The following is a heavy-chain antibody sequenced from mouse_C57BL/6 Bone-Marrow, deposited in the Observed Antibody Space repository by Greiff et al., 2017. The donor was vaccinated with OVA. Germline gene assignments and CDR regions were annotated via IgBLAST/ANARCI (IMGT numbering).Heavy chain of an antibody. CDR3: ATFYSNTWFAY. CDR2: IDPSDSYT. Sequence: QVQLQQPGAELVKPGASVKLSCKASGYTFTSYWMHWVKQRPGQGLEWIGEIDPSDSYTNYNQKFKGKSTLTVDKSSSTAYMQLSSLTSEDSAVYYCATFYSNTWFAYWGQGTLVTVSA. CDR1: GYTFTSYW. D-gene: IGHD2-5*01. V-gene: IGHV1-69*01. J-gene: IGHJ3*01.